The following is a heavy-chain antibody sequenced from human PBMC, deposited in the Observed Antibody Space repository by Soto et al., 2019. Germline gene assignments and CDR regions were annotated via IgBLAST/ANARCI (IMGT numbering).Heavy chain of an antibody. CDR3: ARTPHEQYQLPNNWFDP. D-gene: IGHD2-2*01. CDR1: GGSISSGGYY. J-gene: IGHJ5*02. V-gene: IGHV4-31*03. Sequence: SETLSLTCTVSGGSISSGGYYWSWIRQHPGKGLEWIGYIYYSGSTYYNPSLKSRVTISVDTSKNHFSLKPSSVTAADTAVYYCARTPHEQYQLPNNWFDPWGQGTLVTVSS. CDR2: IYYSGST.